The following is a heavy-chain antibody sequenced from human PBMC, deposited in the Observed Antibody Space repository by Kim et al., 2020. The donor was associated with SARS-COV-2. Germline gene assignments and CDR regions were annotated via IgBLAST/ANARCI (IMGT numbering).Heavy chain of an antibody. CDR1: GFTFDSSA. CDR3: VKGAYGMPV. V-gene: IGHV3-23*01. J-gene: IGHJ6*02. CDR2: FSSSGGST. Sequence: GGSLRLSCAASGFTFDSSAMSWVRQAPGKGLEWVSTFSSSGGSTYYADSVKGRFTISRDNSKNTLYLQMNSLRVDDTAIYYCVKGAYGMPVWGQGTTVTVSS.